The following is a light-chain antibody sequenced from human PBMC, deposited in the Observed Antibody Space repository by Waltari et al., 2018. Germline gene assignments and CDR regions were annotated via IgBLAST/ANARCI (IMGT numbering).Light chain of an antibody. CDR3: QQLYNWPRGA. CDR2: DVI. J-gene: IGKJ2*01. Sequence: EIVLTQSPATLSLSPGETATLSCRASQSVSTYIAWYQQQPGQAPRLLIYDVIRRATGIPARFSGSGSGTDFTLTISSLEPEDFAVYYCQQLYNWPRGAFGQGTKLEI. V-gene: IGKV3-11*01. CDR1: QSVSTY.